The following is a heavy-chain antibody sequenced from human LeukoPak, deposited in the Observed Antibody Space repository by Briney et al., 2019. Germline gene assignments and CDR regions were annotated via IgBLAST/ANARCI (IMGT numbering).Heavy chain of an antibody. CDR2: INHSGST. J-gene: IGHJ6*02. CDR1: GGSFSGYS. CDR3: ASRYGDYSLAYYYYYYGMDV. Sequence: SETLSLPCAIHGGSFSGYSWSWIRQPPGKGLEWIGEINHSGSTNYNPSLKRRVTISVDTSKNQFSLKMSSVTAADTAVYYCASRYGDYSLAYYYYYYGMDVWGQGTTVTVSS. V-gene: IGHV4-34*01. D-gene: IGHD4-17*01.